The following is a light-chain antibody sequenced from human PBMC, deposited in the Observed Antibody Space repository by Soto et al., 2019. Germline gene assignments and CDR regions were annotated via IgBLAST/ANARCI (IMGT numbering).Light chain of an antibody. Sequence: EIVLMQSPGFLSVFPGEIATLSCRASQTVRNGYLAWYQHKAGQAPRLLIYRTLSRAAGIPDRFSGSGSGKDFTLTISRLEPEDFAVYFCQQYADSPVTFGGGTKVEIK. CDR3: QQYADSPVT. J-gene: IGKJ4*01. V-gene: IGKV3-20*01. CDR1: QTVRNGY. CDR2: RTL.